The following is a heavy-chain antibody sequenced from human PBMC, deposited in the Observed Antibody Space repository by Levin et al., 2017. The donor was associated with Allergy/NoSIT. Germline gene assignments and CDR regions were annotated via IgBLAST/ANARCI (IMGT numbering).Heavy chain of an antibody. V-gene: IGHV3-33*01. CDR3: ARARGAAAANIYY. J-gene: IGHJ4*02. CDR2: IWYDGSNK. CDR1: GFTFSSYG. D-gene: IGHD6-13*01. Sequence: PGGSLRLSCAASGFTFSSYGMHWVRQAPGKGLEWVAVIWYDGSNKYYADSVKGRFTISRDNSKNTLYLQMNSLRAEDTAVYYCARARGAAAANIYYWGQGTLVTVSS.